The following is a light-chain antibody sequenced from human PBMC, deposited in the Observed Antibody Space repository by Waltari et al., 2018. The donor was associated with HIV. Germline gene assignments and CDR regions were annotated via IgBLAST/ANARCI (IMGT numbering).Light chain of an antibody. CDR2: GAS. Sequence: EIAMTLSPATLSVSPGESATLSCRASQSVSSNLAWYQQKPGQAPRLLIYGASTRATGIPARFSGSGSGTEFTLTISSLQSEDFAVYYCQQYNNWPYTFGQGTKLEIK. CDR3: QQYNNWPYT. V-gene: IGKV3-15*01. J-gene: IGKJ2*01. CDR1: QSVSSN.